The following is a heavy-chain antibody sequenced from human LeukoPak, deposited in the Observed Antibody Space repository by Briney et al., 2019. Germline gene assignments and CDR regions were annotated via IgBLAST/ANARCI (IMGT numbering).Heavy chain of an antibody. J-gene: IGHJ4*02. Sequence: GRSLRLSCAASGFTFSSYAMHWVRQAPGKGLEWVAVISYDGSNKYYADSVKGRFTISRDNSKNTLYLQMNSLRAEDTAVYYCATRQPYWGQGTLVTVSS. CDR3: ATRQPY. V-gene: IGHV3-30*01. CDR2: ISYDGSNK. D-gene: IGHD2-2*01. CDR1: GFTFSSYA.